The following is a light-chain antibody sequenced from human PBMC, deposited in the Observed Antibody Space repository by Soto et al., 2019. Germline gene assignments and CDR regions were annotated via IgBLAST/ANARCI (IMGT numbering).Light chain of an antibody. CDR3: QQYNNWPPWT. J-gene: IGKJ1*01. CDR2: DTS. CDR1: QSVSSSY. V-gene: IGKV3-15*01. Sequence: EIVWTQSPGTLSWSAGVKATRSCRTSQSVSSSYLAWYQQKPGQAPRLLIYDTSTRATGVPARFSGSRSGTEFTLTISRLQSEDFAVYYCQQYNNWPPWTFGQGTKVDIK.